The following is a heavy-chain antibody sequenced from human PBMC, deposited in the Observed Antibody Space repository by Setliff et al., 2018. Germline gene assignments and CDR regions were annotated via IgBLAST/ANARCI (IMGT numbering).Heavy chain of an antibody. CDR2: IYYRGST. J-gene: IGHJ2*01. D-gene: IGHD4-17*01. CDR3: ATLPWETTNYFDL. CDR1: GGSISSNGYY. V-gene: IGHV4-31*11. Sequence: SSETLSLTCAVSGGSISSNGYYWTWIRQHPEKGLEWIGYIYYRGSTYYNPSLESRLTMSVDTAKNQFSLKLTSVTAADTAIYYCATLPWETTNYFDLWGRGTLVTVSS.